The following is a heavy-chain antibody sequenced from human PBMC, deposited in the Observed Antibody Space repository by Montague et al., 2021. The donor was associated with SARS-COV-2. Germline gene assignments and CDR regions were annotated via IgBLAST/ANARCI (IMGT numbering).Heavy chain of an antibody. Sequence: SLRLSCAASGFTFSTYPIHWVRQAPGKGLEWVSSIGAGVSSTFYADSVKGRFTVSRDNSKNTLYLQMNSLRAEDTAVYYCASSYIPNKYYEVYWGQGTLITVSS. CDR2: IGAGVSST. J-gene: IGHJ4*02. CDR1: GFTFSTYP. V-gene: IGHV3-23*01. CDR3: ASSYIPNKYYEVY. D-gene: IGHD2/OR15-2a*01.